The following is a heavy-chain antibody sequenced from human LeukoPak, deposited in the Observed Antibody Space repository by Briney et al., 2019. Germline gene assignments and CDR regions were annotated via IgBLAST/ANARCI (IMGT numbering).Heavy chain of an antibody. J-gene: IGHJ6*03. CDR3: AKEGGGFNYYYMDV. V-gene: IGHV3-30*02. Sequence: GGSLRLSCAASGFTFSNYGIHWVRQAPGKGLEWVAFIRYDGSNKYLETVKGGFTISRDNSKKKMYLQMTSLRAEDTAVYYCAKEGGGFNYYYMDVWGKGTTVTISS. CDR1: GFTFSNYG. CDR2: IRYDGSNK. D-gene: IGHD5-24*01.